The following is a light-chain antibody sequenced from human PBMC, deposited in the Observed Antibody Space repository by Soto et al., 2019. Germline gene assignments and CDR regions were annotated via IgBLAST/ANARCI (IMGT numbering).Light chain of an antibody. V-gene: IGKV2-28*01. CDR2: LGS. J-gene: IGKJ1*01. Sequence: DIVMTQSPLSLIVTSGEPASISCRSSQSLLHTNGYNYLDWYLQKPGQSPQLLIYLGSNRASGVPDRFSGSGSGTDFTLKISIVEAEDVGVYFCMQSLQTPVTFGQGTKVEIK. CDR1: QSLLHTNGYNY. CDR3: MQSLQTPVT.